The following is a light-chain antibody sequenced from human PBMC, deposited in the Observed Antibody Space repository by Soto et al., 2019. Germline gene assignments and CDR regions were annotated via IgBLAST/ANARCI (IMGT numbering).Light chain of an antibody. CDR2: GAS. CDR1: QSVSSS. J-gene: IGKJ4*01. Sequence: EIVMTQSPVTLSVSPGERATLSCRASQSVSSSLAWYQQKPGQSPRLLIYGASTRATGVPARFSGSGSGTEFTITISSLQSEDFAVYYCQQCYDWHFTFGGGTKVEIE. V-gene: IGKV3-15*01. CDR3: QQCYDWHFT.